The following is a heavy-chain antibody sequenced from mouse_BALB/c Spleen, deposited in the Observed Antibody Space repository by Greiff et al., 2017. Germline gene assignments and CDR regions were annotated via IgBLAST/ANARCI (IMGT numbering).Heavy chain of an antibody. CDR1: GFNIKDYY. Sequence: VQLKQSGAELVRPGASVKLSCTASGFNIKDYYMHWVKQRPEQGLEWIGWIDPENGDTEYAPKFQGKATMTADTSSNTAYLQLSSLTSEDTAVYYCKGTGTNFDYWGQGTTLTVSS. V-gene: IGHV14-4*02. J-gene: IGHJ2*01. CDR3: KGTGTNFDY. D-gene: IGHD4-1*01. CDR2: IDPENGDT.